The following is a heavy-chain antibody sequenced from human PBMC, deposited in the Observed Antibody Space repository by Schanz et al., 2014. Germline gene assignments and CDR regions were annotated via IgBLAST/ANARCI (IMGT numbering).Heavy chain of an antibody. CDR1: GFSIRNHD. J-gene: IGHJ4*02. D-gene: IGHD1-1*01. Sequence: VQLLQFGGGVVQPGRSLRLSCAASGFSIRNHDMHWVRQATGAGLEWVSTIGYLGDTYYPDSVKGRFTVSRDSGQNSLYLQMNSLRAGDTAVYYCARGTDWNLHYWGQGALVTVSS. V-gene: IGHV3-13*01. CDR2: IGYLGDT. CDR3: ARGTDWNLHY.